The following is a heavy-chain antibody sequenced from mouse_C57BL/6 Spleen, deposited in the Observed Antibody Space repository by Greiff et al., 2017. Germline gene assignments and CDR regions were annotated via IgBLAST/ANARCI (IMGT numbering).Heavy chain of an antibody. CDR2: IDPSDSET. CDR3: ARDYVGYGGFYFDY. Sequence: QVQLQQPGAELVRPGSSVKLSCKASGYTFTSYWMHRVKQRPIQGLEWIGNIDPSDSETHYNQKFKDKATLTVDKSSSTAYMQLSSLTSEDSAVYYCARDYVGYGGFYFDYWGQGTTLTVSS. D-gene: IGHD2-3*01. J-gene: IGHJ2*01. CDR1: GYTFTSYW. V-gene: IGHV1-52*01.